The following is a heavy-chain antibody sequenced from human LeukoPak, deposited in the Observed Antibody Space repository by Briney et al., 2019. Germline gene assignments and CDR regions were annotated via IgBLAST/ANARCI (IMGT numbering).Heavy chain of an antibody. V-gene: IGHV3-9*01. D-gene: IGHD4-23*01. CDR3: ARTPYGGNPASYFDY. CDR1: GFTFDDYA. CDR2: ISWYSGSI. J-gene: IGHJ4*02. Sequence: GGSLTLSCAASGFTFDDYALHWVRQAPGKGLEWVSGISWYSGSIGYADSVKGRFTISRDNAKNSLYLQMNSLRAEDAALLYCARTPYGGNPASYFDYWGQGNLVTVSS.